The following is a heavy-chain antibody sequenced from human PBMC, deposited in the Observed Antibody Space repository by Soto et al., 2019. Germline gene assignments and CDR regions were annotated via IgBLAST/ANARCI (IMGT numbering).Heavy chain of an antibody. CDR3: AKPYYGSGPESGNWFDP. J-gene: IGHJ5*02. Sequence: GGSLRLSCAASGFTFSSYAMSWVRQAPGKGLEWVSAISGSGGSTYYADSVKGRFTISRDNSKNTLYLQMNSLRAEDTAVYYCAKPYYGSGPESGNWFDPWGQGTLVTVSS. CDR2: ISGSGGST. CDR1: GFTFSSYA. D-gene: IGHD3-10*01. V-gene: IGHV3-23*01.